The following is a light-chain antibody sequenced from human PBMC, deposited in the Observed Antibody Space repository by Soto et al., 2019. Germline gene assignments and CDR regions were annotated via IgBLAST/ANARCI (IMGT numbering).Light chain of an antibody. J-gene: IGLJ3*02. V-gene: IGLV2-23*01. Sequence: QSALTQPASVSVSPGQSITVSCTGTSSDVGAYNLVSWYQQHPGKAPRLIIYEGTKRPSGISHRFSGSKSDNTASLTISGLRAEDEAHYHCCSYAGSRTFVFGGGTKVTVL. CDR3: CSYAGSRTFV. CDR1: SSDVGAYNL. CDR2: EGT.